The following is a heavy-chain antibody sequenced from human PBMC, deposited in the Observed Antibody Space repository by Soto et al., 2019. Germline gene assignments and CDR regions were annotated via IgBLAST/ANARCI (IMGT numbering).Heavy chain of an antibody. CDR3: ARVPGQPTGSARAFDI. V-gene: IGHV1-69*01. CDR2: IIPIFGTA. CDR1: GGTFSSYA. Sequence: QVQLVQSGAEVKKPGSSVKVSCKASGGTFSSYAISWVRQAPGQGLEWMGGIIPIFGTANYAQKFQGRVTITADESTSTAYMELSSLRSEDTAVYYCARVPGQPTGSARAFDIWGQGKMVTVSS. D-gene: IGHD1-1*01. J-gene: IGHJ3*02.